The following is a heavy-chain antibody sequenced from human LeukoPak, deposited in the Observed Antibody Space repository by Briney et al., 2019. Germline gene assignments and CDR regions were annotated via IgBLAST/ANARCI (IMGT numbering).Heavy chain of an antibody. J-gene: IGHJ4*02. D-gene: IGHD6-13*01. V-gene: IGHV4-34*01. CDR2: INHTGGT. CDR3: ASTYSXXWXXGDY. CDR1: GRSFTGYY. Sequence: SETLSLTCAVYGRSFTGYYWGWIRQPPGKGLEWIGEINHTGGTNYNPSLKSRVTISVDTSKNQFSLKMSSVTAADTAVYYCASTYSXXWXXGDYXGQGALVXVSS.